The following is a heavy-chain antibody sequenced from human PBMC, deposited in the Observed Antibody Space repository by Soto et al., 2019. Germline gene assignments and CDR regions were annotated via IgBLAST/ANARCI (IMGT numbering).Heavy chain of an antibody. J-gene: IGHJ4*02. CDR3: AKGPSVYYYDSSGYYSEGYYFDY. V-gene: IGHV3-23*01. CDR1: GFTFSSYA. D-gene: IGHD3-22*01. CDR2: ISSSGGST. Sequence: EVQLLESWGGLVQPGGSLRLSCAASGFTFSSYAMSWVRQAPGKGLEWVSAISSSGGSTYYADSVTGRFTISSDNAKNTLYLQMNSLRAEDTAVYYCAKGPSVYYYDSSGYYSEGYYFDYWGQGTLVTVSS.